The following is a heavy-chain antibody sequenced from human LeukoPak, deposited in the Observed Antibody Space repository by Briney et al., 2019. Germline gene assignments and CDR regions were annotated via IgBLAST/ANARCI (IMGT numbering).Heavy chain of an antibody. Sequence: GASVKVSCKASGYTFTGYYVHWVRQAPGQGLEWMGWINTNSGATNYAQKFQGRVNMTRDTFISTAYVELNSPRSDDTALYYCTKPQPGAFEIWGQGTMVTVSS. D-gene: IGHD2-2*01. V-gene: IGHV1-2*02. CDR1: GYTFTGYY. CDR2: INTNSGAT. J-gene: IGHJ3*02. CDR3: TKPQPGAFEI.